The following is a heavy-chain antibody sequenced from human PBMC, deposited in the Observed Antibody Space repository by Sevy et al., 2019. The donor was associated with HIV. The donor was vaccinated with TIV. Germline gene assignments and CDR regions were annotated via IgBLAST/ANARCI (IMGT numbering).Heavy chain of an antibody. D-gene: IGHD3-3*01. Sequence: ASVKVSCKASGYAFTGYYIHWVRQAPGQGLEWMGRINPISGGTDDSQKFQGRVTMTRETSISTAYMDVGRRTSDDTAVYYCAGAPTDFWTGGMAVWGQGTVVTVSS. J-gene: IGHJ6*02. CDR3: AGAPTDFWTGGMAV. V-gene: IGHV1-2*06. CDR1: GYAFTGYY. CDR2: INPISGGT.